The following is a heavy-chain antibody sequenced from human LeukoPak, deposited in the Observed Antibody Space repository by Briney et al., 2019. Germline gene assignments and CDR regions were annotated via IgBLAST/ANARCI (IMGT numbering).Heavy chain of an antibody. Sequence: ADSVKGRFTISRDNAKNSLYLQMNSLRAEDTAVYYCAKTSVVVTAIKPDAFDIWGQGTMVTVSS. CDR3: AKTSVVVTAIKPDAFDI. D-gene: IGHD2-21*02. J-gene: IGHJ3*02. V-gene: IGHV3-20*03.